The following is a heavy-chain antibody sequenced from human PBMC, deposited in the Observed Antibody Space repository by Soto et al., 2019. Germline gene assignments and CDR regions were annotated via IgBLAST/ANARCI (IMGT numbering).Heavy chain of an antibody. J-gene: IGHJ6*03. Sequence: SETLSLTCTVSGGSISSGGYYWSWIRQHPGKGLEWIGYIYYSGSTNYNPSLKSRVTISVDTSKNQFSLKLSSVTAADTAVYYCAINIAARPHYYYYMDVWGKGTTVTVSS. D-gene: IGHD6-6*01. V-gene: IGHV4-61*08. CDR1: GGSISSGGYY. CDR3: AINIAARPHYYYYMDV. CDR2: IYYSGST.